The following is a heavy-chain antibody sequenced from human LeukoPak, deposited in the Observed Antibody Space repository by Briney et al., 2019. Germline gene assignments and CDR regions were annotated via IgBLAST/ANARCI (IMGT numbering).Heavy chain of an antibody. CDR2: IKHDGREK. CDR1: GLTFRSYW. CDR3: ARVEGTTGYYNYYYMDL. D-gene: IGHD1-14*01. V-gene: IGHV3-7*01. Sequence: GGSLRLSCAASGLTFRSYWMSWVRQAQVKWLEWVANIKHDGREKYYEDSVKGRLTISRDNAKNSLYLQMNSLRAEDTAVYYCARVEGTTGYYNYYYMDLWGKGTTVTVSS. J-gene: IGHJ6*03.